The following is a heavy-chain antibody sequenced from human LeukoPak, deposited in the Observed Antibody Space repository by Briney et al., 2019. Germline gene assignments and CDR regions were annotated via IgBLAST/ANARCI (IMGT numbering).Heavy chain of an antibody. CDR2: IAYDGSRA. CDR1: GCTFGGYG. V-gene: IGHV3-33*08. J-gene: IGHJ4*02. CDR3: TRYNNDHFDY. D-gene: IGHD1-14*01. Sequence: GGSLTLSCAGSGCTFGGYGLHWFRQTPGKGLDGVAVIAYDGSRAFYADSVKVRFTISRDNSKNTMSVQMDDLRAEDTAVYYCTRYNNDHFDYWGQGTLVTVSS.